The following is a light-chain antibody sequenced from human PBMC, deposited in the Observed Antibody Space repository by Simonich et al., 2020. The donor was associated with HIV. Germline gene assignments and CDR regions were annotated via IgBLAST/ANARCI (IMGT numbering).Light chain of an antibody. CDR2: GAS. CDR3: QQANSFPLT. J-gene: IGKJ4*01. V-gene: IGKV3-11*01. Sequence: EIVLTQSPATLSWSPGERATPSCRASQSVNNHLARYQQKPGQHPRLLIYGASTRATGIPARFSGSGSGTEFTLTISSMQPEDFATYYCQQANSFPLTFGGGTKVEIK. CDR1: QSVNNH.